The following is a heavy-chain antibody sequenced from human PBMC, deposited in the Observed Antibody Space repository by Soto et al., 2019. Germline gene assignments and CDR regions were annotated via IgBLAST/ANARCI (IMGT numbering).Heavy chain of an antibody. D-gene: IGHD1-1*01. CDR1: GFTFSNYG. CDR3: ARGGGHNLEY. V-gene: IGHV3-30*03. J-gene: IGHJ4*02. Sequence: GGSLRLSCAASGFTFSNYGMHWVRQAPGKGLEWVAVITYDGSNKNYADSVKGRFTISRDNTKNTLYLQMNSLRFEDTAVYFCARGGGHNLEYWGQGALVTVS. CDR2: ITYDGSNK.